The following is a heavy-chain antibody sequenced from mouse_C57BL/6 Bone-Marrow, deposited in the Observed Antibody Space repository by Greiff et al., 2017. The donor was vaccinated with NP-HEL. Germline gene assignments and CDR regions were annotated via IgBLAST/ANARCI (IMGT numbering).Heavy chain of an antibody. V-gene: IGHV5-17*01. CDR2: ISSGSSTI. J-gene: IGHJ2*01. D-gene: IGHD4-1*01. CDR3: AGLGPYYFDY. CDR1: GFTFSDYG. Sequence: DVKLVESGGGLVKPGGSLKLSCAASGFTFSDYGMHWVRQAPEKGLEWVAYISSGSSTIYYADTVKGRFTISRDNAKNTLFLQMTSLRSEDTAMYYCAGLGPYYFDYWGQGTTLTVSS.